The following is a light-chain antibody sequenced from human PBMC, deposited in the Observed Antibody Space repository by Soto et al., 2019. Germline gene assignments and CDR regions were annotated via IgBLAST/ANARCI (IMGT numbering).Light chain of an antibody. CDR1: QSISNF. J-gene: IGKJ4*01. CDR2: VAS. Sequence: DIEMTQSPSSLSASVGDRVTITCRASQSISNFLSWYRKSPGRAPELLIYVASTLQSGVPSRFSGSGSGTDFTLTISSLQPEDFTTYCCHQTFTPPHTFGGGTKVEF. CDR3: HQTFTPPHT. V-gene: IGKV1-39*01.